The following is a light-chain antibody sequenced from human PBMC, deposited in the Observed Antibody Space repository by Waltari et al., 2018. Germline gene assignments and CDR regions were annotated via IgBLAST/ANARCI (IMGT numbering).Light chain of an antibody. CDR3: LQVNSYPFT. V-gene: IGKV1-9*01. CDR1: QGISSY. Sequence: IQLTQSPLSLSASVGDRVTITCRASQGISSYLAWYQQNAGRAPKLLIYGGSTLPNGVPSRFSGSGFGTDFTLTISSLQPEDFATYYCLQVNSYPFTFGPGTTVDIK. CDR2: GGS. J-gene: IGKJ3*01.